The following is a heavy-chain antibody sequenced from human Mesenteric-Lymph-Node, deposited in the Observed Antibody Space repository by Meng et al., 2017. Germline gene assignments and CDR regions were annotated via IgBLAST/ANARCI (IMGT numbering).Heavy chain of an antibody. CDR3: GTQRNEYGTFGLDV. J-gene: IGHJ6*02. CDR2: INPKSGDT. CDR1: GYTFTVYY. D-gene: IGHD4-17*01. Sequence: ASVKVSCKASGYTFTVYYMHWVRQAPGQGPEWMGRINPKSGDTTHAQKFQGRVTMTRDTSISTAYMELNSLTSDDTAVYYCGTQRNEYGTFGLDVWGQGTTVTVSS. V-gene: IGHV1-2*06.